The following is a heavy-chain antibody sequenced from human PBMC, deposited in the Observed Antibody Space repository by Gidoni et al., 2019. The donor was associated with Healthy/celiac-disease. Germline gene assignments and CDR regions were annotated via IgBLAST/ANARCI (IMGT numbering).Heavy chain of an antibody. Sequence: QVQLVQSGAEVKKPGASVKVSCKASGYTFTSYYMHWVRQAPGQGLEWMGIINPSGGSTSYAQKFQGRVTMTRDTSTSTVYMELSSLRSEDTAVYYCARDLSQPYYYDSTGAWGQGTLVTVSS. CDR2: INPSGGST. V-gene: IGHV1-46*03. J-gene: IGHJ4*02. CDR1: GYTFTSYY. CDR3: ARDLSQPYYYDSTGA. D-gene: IGHD3-22*01.